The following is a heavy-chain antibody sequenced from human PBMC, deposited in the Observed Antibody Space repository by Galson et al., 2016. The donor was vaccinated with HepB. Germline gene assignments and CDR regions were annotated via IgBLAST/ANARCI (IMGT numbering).Heavy chain of an antibody. J-gene: IGHJ5*02. CDR1: GFAFSSHW. Sequence: SLRLSCAASGFAFSSHWMHWVRQDLGKGLMWVARINSDGTISNYADSVKGRFTISRDNAKNTLYLQMNSLRVEDTAVYYCGRDHSVVLTTAYNWFDPWGQGTLVTVSS. CDR3: GRDHSVVLTTAYNWFDP. V-gene: IGHV3-74*01. D-gene: IGHD4-23*01. CDR2: INSDGTIS.